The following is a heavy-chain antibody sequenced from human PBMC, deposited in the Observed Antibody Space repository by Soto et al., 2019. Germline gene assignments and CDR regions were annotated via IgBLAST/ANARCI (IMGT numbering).Heavy chain of an antibody. Sequence: ASVKVSCKVSGYTLTELSMHWVRQAPGKGLEWMGGFDPEDGETIYAQKFQGRVTMTEDTSTDTAYMELSSLRSEDTAVYYCATAGSSGSYYNVRVDDAFDIWGQGTMVTVSS. D-gene: IGHD3-10*01. J-gene: IGHJ3*02. V-gene: IGHV1-24*01. CDR1: GYTLTELS. CDR2: FDPEDGET. CDR3: ATAGSSGSYYNVRVDDAFDI.